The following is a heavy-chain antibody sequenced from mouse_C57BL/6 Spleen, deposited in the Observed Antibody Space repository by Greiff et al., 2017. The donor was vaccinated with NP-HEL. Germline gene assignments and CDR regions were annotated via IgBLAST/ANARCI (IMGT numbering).Heavy chain of an antibody. Sequence: QVQLKQPGAELVKPGASVKMSCKASGYTFTCYWITWVKQRPGQGLEWIGDIYPGSGSTNYNEKFKSKATLTVDTSSSTAYMQLSSLTSEDSAVYYCARGITTVVASMDDWGQGTSVTVSS. J-gene: IGHJ4*01. V-gene: IGHV1-55*01. CDR3: ARGITTVVASMDD. CDR2: IYPGSGST. CDR1: GYTFTCYW. D-gene: IGHD1-1*01.